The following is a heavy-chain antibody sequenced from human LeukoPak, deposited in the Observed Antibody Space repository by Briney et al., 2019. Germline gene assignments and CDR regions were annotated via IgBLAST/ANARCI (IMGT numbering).Heavy chain of an antibody. CDR1: GFTFSNYA. V-gene: IGHV3-23*01. CDR3: VKDLERSRYGDQIYAMDV. Sequence: GGSLRLSCAASGFTFSNYAMSWVRQAPGKGLEWVLAISGSGGNTYYADSVKGRVTISRDNFENTLHLQMNSLRAEDKAEYYCVKDLERSRYGDQIYAMDVWGQGATVTVSS. J-gene: IGHJ6*02. D-gene: IGHD4-17*01. CDR2: ISGSGGNT.